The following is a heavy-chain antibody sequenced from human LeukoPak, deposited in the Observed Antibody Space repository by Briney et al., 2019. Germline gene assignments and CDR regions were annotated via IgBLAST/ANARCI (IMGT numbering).Heavy chain of an antibody. CDR3: ARDGKLGIPYFDY. CDR2: IYYSGST. V-gene: IGHV4-61*08. J-gene: IGHJ4*02. D-gene: IGHD7-27*01. Sequence: SGTLSLTCAVSGGSISSGGYYWSWIRQHPGKGLEWIGYIYYSGSTNYNPSLKSRVTISVDTSKNQFSLKLSSVTAADTAVYYCARDGKLGIPYFDYWGQGTLVTVSS. CDR1: GGSISSGGYY.